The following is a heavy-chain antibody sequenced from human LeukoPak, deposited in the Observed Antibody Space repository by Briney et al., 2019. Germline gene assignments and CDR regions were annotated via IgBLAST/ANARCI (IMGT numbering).Heavy chain of an antibody. D-gene: IGHD1-1*01. J-gene: IGHJ4*02. V-gene: IGHV4-39*07. CDR2: IYHSGST. CDR1: GGSISSSSYY. Sequence: SETLSLTCTASGGSISSSSYYWGWIRQPPGKGLEWIGSIYHSGSTNYNPSLKSRVTISVDKSKNQFSLKLSSVTAADTAVYYCARIGNYYFDYWGQGTLVTVSA. CDR3: ARIGNYYFDY.